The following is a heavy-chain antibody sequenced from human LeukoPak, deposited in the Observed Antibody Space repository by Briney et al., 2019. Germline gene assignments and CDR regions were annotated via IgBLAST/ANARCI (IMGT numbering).Heavy chain of an antibody. J-gene: IGHJ4*02. Sequence: GRSLRLSCAASGFTFSSYAMHWVRQAPGKGLEYVSAISSNGGSTYYANSVKGRFTISRDNSKNTLYLQMGSLRAEDMAVYYCARVNSGGIAAAGTFDYWGQGTLVTVSS. V-gene: IGHV3-64*01. CDR1: GFTFSSYA. D-gene: IGHD6-13*01. CDR2: ISSNGGST. CDR3: ARVNSGGIAAAGTFDY.